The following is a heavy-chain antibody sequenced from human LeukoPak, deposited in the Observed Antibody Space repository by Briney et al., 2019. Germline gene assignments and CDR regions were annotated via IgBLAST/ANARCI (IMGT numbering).Heavy chain of an antibody. CDR1: GYTFTSYY. CDR2: INPSGGST. V-gene: IGHV1-46*01. CDR3: AREDYYDSSGYYYDRTNWFDP. J-gene: IGHJ5*02. Sequence: ASVKVSCKASGYTFTSYYMHWVRQAPGQGLEWMGIINPSGGSTSYAQKFQGRVTMTRDKSTSTAYMELSGLRSEDTAVYYCAREDYYDSSGYYYDRTNWFDPWGQGTLVTVSS. D-gene: IGHD3-22*01.